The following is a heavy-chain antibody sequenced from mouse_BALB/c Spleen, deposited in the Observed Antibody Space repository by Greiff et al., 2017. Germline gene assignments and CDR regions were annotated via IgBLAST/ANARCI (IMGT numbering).Heavy chain of an antibody. CDR1: GFTFTDYY. J-gene: IGHJ3*01. V-gene: IGHV7-3*02. Sequence: EVMLVESGGGLVQPGGSLRLSCATSGFTFTDYYMSWVRQPPGKALEWLGFIRNKANGYTTEYSASVKGRFTISRDNSQSILYLQMNTLRAEDSATYYCEGAPLDYYGSSPLAYWGQGTLVTVSA. CDR2: IRNKANGYTT. D-gene: IGHD1-1*01. CDR3: EGAPLDYYGSSPLAY.